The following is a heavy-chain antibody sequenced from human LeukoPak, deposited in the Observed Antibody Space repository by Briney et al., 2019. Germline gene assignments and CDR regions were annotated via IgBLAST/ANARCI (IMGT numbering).Heavy chain of an antibody. Sequence: PSETLSLTCTVSGGSISTSRYFWGWVRQPPGKGLEWIATIYHSGSTNYNPSLKSRVTISVDKSKNQFSLKLSSVTAADTAVYYCARNAATVDYWGQGTLVTVSS. V-gene: IGHV4-39*07. CDR1: GGSISTSRYF. CDR2: IYHSGST. J-gene: IGHJ4*02. CDR3: ARNAATVDY. D-gene: IGHD2-15*01.